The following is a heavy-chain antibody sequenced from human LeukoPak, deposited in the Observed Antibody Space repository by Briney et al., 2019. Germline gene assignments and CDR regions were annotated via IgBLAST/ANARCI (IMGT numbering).Heavy chain of an antibody. J-gene: IGHJ4*02. Sequence: SETLSLTCAVYGGSFSGYYWSWIRQPPGKGLEWIGEINHSVSTNYNTSPKSRVTISVETSKNQFTLKLTSVTAADTAVYYCARIEGGIVTGYYFDYWGQGTLVTVSS. D-gene: IGHD3-16*01. CDR3: ARIEGGIVTGYYFDY. V-gene: IGHV4-34*01. CDR1: GGSFSGYY. CDR2: INHSVST.